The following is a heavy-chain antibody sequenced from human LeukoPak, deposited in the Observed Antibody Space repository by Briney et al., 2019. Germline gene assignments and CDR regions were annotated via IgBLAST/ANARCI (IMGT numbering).Heavy chain of an antibody. CDR3: ARRRIATTMVRGVITSYYFDY. J-gene: IGHJ4*02. CDR1: GGSFSGYY. V-gene: IGHV4-34*01. CDR2: INHSGST. Sequence: SETLSLTCAVYGGSFSGYYWSWIRQPPGKGLEWIGEINHSGSTNYNPSLKSRVTISVDTSKNQFSLKLSSVTAADTAVYYCARRRIATTMVRGVITSYYFDYWGQGTLVTVSS. D-gene: IGHD3-10*01.